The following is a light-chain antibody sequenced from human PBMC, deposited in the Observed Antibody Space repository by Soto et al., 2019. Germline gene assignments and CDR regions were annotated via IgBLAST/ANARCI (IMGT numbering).Light chain of an antibody. CDR2: GAS. J-gene: IGKJ1*01. CDR1: QSVSSSH. Sequence: EIVLTQSPGTLSLSPGERATLSCRASQSVSSSHLAWYQQKPGQAPGLLIYGASSRATGIPDRFSGSGSGTDFTLSISRLETEDFAVYYCQQYGSSPRTFGQGTKVEIK. V-gene: IGKV3-20*01. CDR3: QQYGSSPRT.